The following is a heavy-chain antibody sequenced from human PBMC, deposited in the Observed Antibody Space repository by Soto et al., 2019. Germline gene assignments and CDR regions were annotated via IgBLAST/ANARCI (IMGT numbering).Heavy chain of an antibody. CDR1: GGSFSGYY. CDR3: ARGVWDYILFDY. CDR2: INHSGST. Sequence: PSETLSLTCAVYGGSFSGYYWSWIRQPPGKGLEWIGEINHSGSTNYNPSLKSRVTISVDTSKNQFSLKLSSVTAADTAVYYCARGVWDYILFDYWGQGTLVTVSS. D-gene: IGHD3-16*01. V-gene: IGHV4-34*01. J-gene: IGHJ4*02.